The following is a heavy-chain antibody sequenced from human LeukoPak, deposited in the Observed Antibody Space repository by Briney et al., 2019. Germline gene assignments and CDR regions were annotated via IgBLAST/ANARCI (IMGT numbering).Heavy chain of an antibody. CDR2: RWYDGSNK. CDR1: GFTFSNNG. D-gene: IGHD7-27*01. V-gene: IGHV3-33*06. CDR3: AKWGNNKILDY. J-gene: IGHJ4*02. Sequence: GGSLRLSGAASGFTFSNNGMHWVRQAPGKGLEWVAVRWYDGSNKYYADSVKGRFTISRDNSKNTLYLQMNSLRPEDTAVYYCAKWGNNKILDYWGQGTLVTVSS.